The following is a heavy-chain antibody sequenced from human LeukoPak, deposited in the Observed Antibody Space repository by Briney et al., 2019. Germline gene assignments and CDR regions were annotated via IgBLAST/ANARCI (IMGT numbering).Heavy chain of an antibody. CDR3: ARDVRRSGYCSGGSCYSRLGY. D-gene: IGHD2-15*01. V-gene: IGHV1-18*01. J-gene: IGHJ4*02. CDR2: ISAYNGNT. CDR1: GETFTSYG. Sequence: ASVNVSCTASGETFTSYGISWMRQPPGQGLEWMGWISAYNGNTNYAQKLQRRVTMTTDTSTSTAYMELRSLRSDDTAVYYCARDVRRSGYCSGGSCYSRLGYWGQGTLVTVSS.